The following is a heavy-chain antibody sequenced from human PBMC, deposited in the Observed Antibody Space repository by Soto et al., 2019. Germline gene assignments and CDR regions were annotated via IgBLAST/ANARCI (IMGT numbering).Heavy chain of an antibody. J-gene: IGHJ6*03. Sequence: QVQLQESGPGLVKPSETLSLSCTVSGGSIRSYYWSWIRRPPGKGLEWIGYINDRGSTNYNPSLKSRVTIPVDTSKNQFYLKLSSVTAADTAVYFCAREAPYNNDGYYYYYMDVWGKGTTVTVSS. V-gene: IGHV4-59*01. CDR2: INDRGST. D-gene: IGHD1-1*01. CDR3: AREAPYNNDGYYYYYMDV. CDR1: GGSIRSYY.